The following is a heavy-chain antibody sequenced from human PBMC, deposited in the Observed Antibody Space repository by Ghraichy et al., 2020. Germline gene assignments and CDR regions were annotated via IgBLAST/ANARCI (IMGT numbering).Heavy chain of an antibody. CDR2: IWYDGTKK. J-gene: IGHJ4*02. CDR1: GFTFSSYG. V-gene: IGHV3-33*01. Sequence: GESLNISCAASGFTFSSYGMHWVRQAPGKGLEWVAVIWYDGTKKYYADSVKGRFTISRDNSKNTLYLQMNSLRAEDTAVYYCARSHYYGSGTTDYWGQGTLVTVSS. D-gene: IGHD3-10*01. CDR3: ARSHYYGSGTTDY.